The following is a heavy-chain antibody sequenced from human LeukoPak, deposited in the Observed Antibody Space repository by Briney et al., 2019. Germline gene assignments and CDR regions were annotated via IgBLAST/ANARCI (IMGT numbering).Heavy chain of an antibody. V-gene: IGHV4-61*08. CDR2: IYYSGST. CDR1: GGSISSGDYY. D-gene: IGHD3-10*01. CDR3: ARGLGLLWFGELLWSSAALNWFDL. Sequence: SETLSLTCTVSGGSISSGDYYWSWIRQPPGKGLEWIGYIYYSGSTNYNPSLKSRVTISVDTSKNQFSLKLCSVTAADTAVYYCARGLGLLWFGELLWSSAALNWFDLWGQGTLVTVSS. J-gene: IGHJ5*02.